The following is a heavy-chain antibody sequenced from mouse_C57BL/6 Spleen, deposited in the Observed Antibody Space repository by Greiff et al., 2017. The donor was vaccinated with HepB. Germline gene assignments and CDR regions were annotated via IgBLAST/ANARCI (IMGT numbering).Heavy chain of an antibody. CDR3: ANEGYGKDFDY. J-gene: IGHJ2*01. V-gene: IGHV1-59*01. CDR1: GYTFTSYW. D-gene: IGHD1-1*01. Sequence: QVQLQQPGAELVRPGTSVKLSCKASGYTFTSYWMHWVKQRPGQGLEWIGVIDPSDSYTNYNQKFKGKATLPVDTSSSTAYMQLSSLTSEDSAVYYCANEGYGKDFDYWGQGTTLTVSS. CDR2: IDPSDSYT.